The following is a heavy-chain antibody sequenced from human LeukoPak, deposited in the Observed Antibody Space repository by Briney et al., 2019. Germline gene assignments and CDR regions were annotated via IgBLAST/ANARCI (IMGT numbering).Heavy chain of an antibody. J-gene: IGHJ5*02. CDR1: GYTFTSYS. CDR2: INPSGGST. V-gene: IGHV1-46*01. CDR3: ARKGILTYYDILTGYWDWFDP. D-gene: IGHD3-9*01. Sequence: ASVKVSCKASGYTFTSYSMHWVRQAPGQGLEWMGIINPSGGSTRYAQKFQGRVTMTRDTSTGTVYMELSSLRSEDAAVYYSARKGILTYYDILTGYWDWFDPWGQGTLVTVSS.